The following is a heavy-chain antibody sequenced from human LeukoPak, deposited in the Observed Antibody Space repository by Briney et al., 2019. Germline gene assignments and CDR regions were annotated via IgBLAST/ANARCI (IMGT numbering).Heavy chain of an antibody. CDR3: ARGSHGSGGNYFVD. J-gene: IGHJ4*02. CDR2: ISYDGANE. D-gene: IGHD3-10*01. V-gene: IGHV3-30*10. CDR1: GFRFSDDQ. Sequence: GGSLRLSCAASGFRFSDDQMHWVRQAPGKGVQWVALISYDGANEAYTDSVKGRFTISRDNSKNMVYLQMSSLRFEDTAVYYGARGSHGSGGNYFVDWGQGALITVSS.